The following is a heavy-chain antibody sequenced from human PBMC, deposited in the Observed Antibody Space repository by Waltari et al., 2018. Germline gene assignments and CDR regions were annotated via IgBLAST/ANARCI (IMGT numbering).Heavy chain of an antibody. Sequence: QVQLQQWGAGLLKPSETLSLTCAVYGGSFSGYYWSWTRQPPGKGLEWIGEINHSGSTNYNPSLKSRVTISVDTSKNQFSLKLSSVTAADTAVYYCARASKFYRNNDYWGQGTLVTVSS. CDR3: ARASKFYRNNDY. CDR2: INHSGST. V-gene: IGHV4-34*01. CDR1: GGSFSGYY. J-gene: IGHJ4*02.